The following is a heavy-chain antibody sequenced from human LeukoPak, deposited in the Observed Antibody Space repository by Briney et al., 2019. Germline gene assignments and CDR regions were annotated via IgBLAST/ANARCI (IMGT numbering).Heavy chain of an antibody. Sequence: QAGGSLRLSCAASGFTFTDYEMYWVRQTPGKGLVWVSRIISDGTGTNYADSVKGRFTISRDNAKNTLYLQMNSLRAEDTAVYYCARGNYGFDYWGQGTLVTASS. J-gene: IGHJ4*02. CDR3: ARGNYGFDY. CDR1: GFTFTDYE. V-gene: IGHV3-74*01. D-gene: IGHD1-7*01. CDR2: IISDGTGT.